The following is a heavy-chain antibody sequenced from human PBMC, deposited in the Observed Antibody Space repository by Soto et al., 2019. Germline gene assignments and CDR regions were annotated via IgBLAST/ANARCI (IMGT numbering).Heavy chain of an antibody. CDR2: IYHSGST. CDR3: ARVHVMVVAGSTFDY. D-gene: IGHD6-19*01. CDR1: GYSISSGYY. J-gene: IGHJ4*01. V-gene: IGHV4-38-2*01. Sequence: SETLSLTCAVSGYSISSGYYWGWIRQPPGKGLEWIGSIYHSGSTYYNPSLKSRVTILVDTSKNQFSLKLTSVTAADTAVNYCARVHVMVVAGSTFDYWGHGTLVTVSS.